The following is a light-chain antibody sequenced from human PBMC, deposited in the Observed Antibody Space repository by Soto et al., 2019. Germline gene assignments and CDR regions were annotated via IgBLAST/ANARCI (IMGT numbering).Light chain of an antibody. J-gene: IGKJ1*01. CDR3: QQANSFPRT. CDR1: QNINNY. V-gene: IGKV1-12*01. CDR2: AAS. Sequence: DIQMTQAPSSLSASVGDRVTITCQARQNINNYLNWYQQKPGKAPKLLIYAASSLQSGVPSRFSGSGSGTDFTLTISSLQPEDFATYYCQQANSFPRTFGQGTKV.